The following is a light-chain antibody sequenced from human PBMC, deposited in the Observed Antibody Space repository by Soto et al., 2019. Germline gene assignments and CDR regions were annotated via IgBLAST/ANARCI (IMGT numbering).Light chain of an antibody. CDR2: DVN. CDR3: SSDTGSSTFV. Sequence: QSVLTQPASVSGSPGQSITISCTGTSSDVGGYDYVSWYQQLPGKAPKLLIYDVNNRPSGVSHRFSGSKSGNTASLTISGLQAEDEAEYYCSSDTGSSTFVFGTGTKVTVL. J-gene: IGLJ1*01. CDR1: SSDVGGYDY. V-gene: IGLV2-14*01.